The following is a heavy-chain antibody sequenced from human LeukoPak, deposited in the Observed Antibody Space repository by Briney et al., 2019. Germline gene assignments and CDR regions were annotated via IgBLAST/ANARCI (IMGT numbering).Heavy chain of an antibody. CDR3: AREITMVRGVTQTDY. CDR1: DYTFTSYG. J-gene: IGHJ4*02. V-gene: IGHV1-18*01. D-gene: IGHD3-10*01. CDR2: ISAYNGNT. Sequence: ASVKVSCKASDYTFTSYGISWVRQAPGQGLEWMGWISAYNGNTNYAQKLQGRVTMTTDTSTSTAYMELRSLRSDDTAVYYCAREITMVRGVTQTDYWGQGTLVTVSS.